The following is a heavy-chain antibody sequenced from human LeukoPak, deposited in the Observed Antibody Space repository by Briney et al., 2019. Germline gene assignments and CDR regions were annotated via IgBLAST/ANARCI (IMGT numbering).Heavy chain of an antibody. D-gene: IGHD6-19*01. CDR3: ARDRVAVAGTYYYGMDV. V-gene: IGHV4-59*01. CDR2: IYYTGIT. J-gene: IGHJ6*02. Sequence: SETLSLTCTVSGGSISSYYWSWIRQPPGKGLEWIGYIYYTGITNYNPSLRGRVTISVDTSKNHFSLKLSSVTAADTAVYYCARDRVAVAGTYYYGMDVWGQGTTVTVSS. CDR1: GGSISSYY.